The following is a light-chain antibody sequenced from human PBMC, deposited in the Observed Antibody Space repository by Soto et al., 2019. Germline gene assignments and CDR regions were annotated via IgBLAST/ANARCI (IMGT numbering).Light chain of an antibody. CDR3: SSYTSSSTLV. CDR2: EVS. V-gene: IGLV2-14*01. J-gene: IGLJ1*01. Sequence: QSVLTQPASVSGSPEQSITISCTGTSSDVGGYNYVSWYQQHPGKAPKLMISEVSNRPSGVSNRFSGSKSGNTASLTISGLQAEDEADYYCSSYTSSSTLVFGTGTKLTVL. CDR1: SSDVGGYNY.